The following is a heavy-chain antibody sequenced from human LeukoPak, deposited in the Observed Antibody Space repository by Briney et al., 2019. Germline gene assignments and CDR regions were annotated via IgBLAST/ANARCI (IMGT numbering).Heavy chain of an antibody. CDR3: ARLETFSYLFDY. J-gene: IGHJ4*02. CDR2: IWYDGSNK. V-gene: IGHV3-33*01. CDR1: GFTFSSYG. Sequence: GGSLRLSCAASGFTFSSYGMHWVRQAPGKGLEWVAVIWYDGSNKYYADSVKGRFTISRDNSKNTLYLQMNSLRAEDTAVYYCARLETFSYLFDYWGQGTLVTVSS. D-gene: IGHD1-26*01.